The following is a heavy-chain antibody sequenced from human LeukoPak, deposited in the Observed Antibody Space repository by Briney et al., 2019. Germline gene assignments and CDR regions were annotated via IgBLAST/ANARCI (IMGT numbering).Heavy chain of an antibody. CDR3: ARALYCGGDCYSGGFYYYYYYMDV. V-gene: IGHV1-69*05. CDR1: GGTFSSYA. D-gene: IGHD2-21*02. Sequence: SVKVSCKASGGTFSSYAISWVRQAPGQGLEWMGGIIPIFGTAHYAQKFQGRVTITTDESTSTAYMELSSLRSEDTAVYYCARALYCGGDCYSGGFYYYYYYMDVWGKGTTVTVSS. J-gene: IGHJ6*03. CDR2: IIPIFGTA.